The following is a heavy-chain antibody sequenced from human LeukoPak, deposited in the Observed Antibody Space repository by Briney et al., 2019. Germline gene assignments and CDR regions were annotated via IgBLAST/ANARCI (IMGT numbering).Heavy chain of an antibody. D-gene: IGHD2-15*01. CDR2: IYHSGST. CDR1: GGSISSSNW. Sequence: PSETLSLTCAVSGGSISSSNWWSWVRQPPGKGLEWIGEIYHSGSTNYNPSLKSRVTISVDKSKNQFSLKLRSVTAADTALYYCARSELSCSGGSCPTRYAFDIWGQGTVVTASS. CDR3: ARSELSCSGGSCPTRYAFDI. V-gene: IGHV4-4*02. J-gene: IGHJ3*02.